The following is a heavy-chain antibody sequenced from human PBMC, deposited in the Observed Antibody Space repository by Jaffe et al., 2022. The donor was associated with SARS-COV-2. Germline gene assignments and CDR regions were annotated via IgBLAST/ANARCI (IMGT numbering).Heavy chain of an antibody. J-gene: IGHJ2*01. CDR1: GFTFSDYY. CDR2: ISSSSSYT. CDR3: ARGYCSGGSCLTPGWYFDL. V-gene: IGHV3-11*06. D-gene: IGHD2-15*01. Sequence: QVQLVESGGGLVKPGGSLRLSCAASGFTFSDYYMSWIRQAPGKGLEWVSYISSSSSYTNYADSVKGRFTISRDNAKNSLYLQMNSLRAEDTAVYYCARGYCSGGSCLTPGWYFDLWGRGTLVTVSS.